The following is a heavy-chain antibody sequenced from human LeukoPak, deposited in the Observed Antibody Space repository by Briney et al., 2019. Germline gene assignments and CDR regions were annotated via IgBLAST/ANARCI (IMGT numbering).Heavy chain of an antibody. CDR2: ITSEGSNI. Sequence: GGSLRLSCAASGFTFSNFWLHWVRQAPGKGLEWVSRITSEGSNINYADSVQGRFTISRDNAKNTLYLQMNSLRAEDTAVYYCARGGHSSFDYWGQGALVTVSS. CDR3: ARGGHSSFDY. J-gene: IGHJ4*02. V-gene: IGHV3-74*01. D-gene: IGHD3-16*01. CDR1: GFTFSNFW.